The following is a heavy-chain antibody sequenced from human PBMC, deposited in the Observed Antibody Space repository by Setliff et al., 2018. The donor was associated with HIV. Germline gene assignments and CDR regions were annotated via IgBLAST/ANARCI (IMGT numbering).Heavy chain of an antibody. J-gene: IGHJ4*02. CDR3: ARDWDYSGSNGNLDS. V-gene: IGHV3-23*01. Sequence: QPGGSLRLSCAASGFTFRNYAMSWVRQAPGKGLEWVSGITGSGGSAHYAGSVKGRFTISRDNSGNTLYLQMNSLRAADTALYYCARDWDYSGSNGNLDSWGQGTLVTVSS. D-gene: IGHD3-22*01. CDR1: GFTFRNYA. CDR2: ITGSGGSA.